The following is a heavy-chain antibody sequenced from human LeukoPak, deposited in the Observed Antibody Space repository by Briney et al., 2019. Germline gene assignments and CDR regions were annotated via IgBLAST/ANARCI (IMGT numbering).Heavy chain of an antibody. D-gene: IGHD2-2*01. V-gene: IGHV3-30-3*01. CDR2: ISYDGSNR. J-gene: IGHJ6*02. Sequence: GRSLRLSCAASGFTFSSYAMHWVRQAPGKGLEWVAVISYDGSNRYYADSVKGRFTISRDNSKNTLYLQMNSLRAEDTAVYYCARATGGVPAATIYYYYGMDVWGQGTTVTVSS. CDR1: GFTFSSYA. CDR3: ARATGGVPAATIYYYYGMDV.